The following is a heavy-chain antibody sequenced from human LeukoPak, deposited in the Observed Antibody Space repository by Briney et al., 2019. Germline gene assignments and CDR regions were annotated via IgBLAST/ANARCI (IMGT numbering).Heavy chain of an antibody. D-gene: IGHD3-10*01. Sequence: ASVKVSCKASGYTFTGYYMHWVRQAPGQGLEWMGWINPNSGGTNYAQKFQGWVTMTRDTSISTAYMELSSLRSEDTAVYYCARAGDGYTRGGFFYWGQGTLVTVSS. CDR3: ARAGDGYTRGGFFY. CDR1: GYTFTGYY. CDR2: INPNSGGT. J-gene: IGHJ4*02. V-gene: IGHV1-2*04.